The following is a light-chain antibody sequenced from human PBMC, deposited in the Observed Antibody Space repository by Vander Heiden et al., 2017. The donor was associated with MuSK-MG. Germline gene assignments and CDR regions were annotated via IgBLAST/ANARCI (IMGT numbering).Light chain of an antibody. V-gene: IGLV1-44*01. Sequence: QSVLTQPPSASGTPGPRVTISCSGISSNIGSNTVNWYQQLPGTAPTLLILMYKQRPSGVPDRFSGFYSGTSASAAITGLLAEDEAGDDYYSWAENLNGTNWVFGGGTKLTVL. CDR2: MYK. J-gene: IGLJ3*02. CDR3: YSWAENLNGTNWV. CDR1: SSNIGSNT.